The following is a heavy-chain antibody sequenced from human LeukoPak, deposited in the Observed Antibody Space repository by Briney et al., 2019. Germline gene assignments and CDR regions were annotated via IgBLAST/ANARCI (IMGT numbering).Heavy chain of an antibody. J-gene: IGHJ4*02. D-gene: IGHD1-26*01. CDR3: ARVGEEWELLD. CDR1: GGTFSSYA. V-gene: IGHV1-69*06. CDR2: NIPIFGTA. Sequence: RASVNVSCKASGGTFSSYAISWVPQAPGQGLEWMGGNIPIFGTANYAQKFQGRVTITADKSTSTAYMELSSLRSEDTAVYYCARVGEEWELLDWGQGTLVTVSS.